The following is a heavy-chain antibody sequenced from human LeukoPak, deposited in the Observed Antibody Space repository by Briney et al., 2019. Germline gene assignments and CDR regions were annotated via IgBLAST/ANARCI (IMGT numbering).Heavy chain of an antibody. CDR3: ARRSKYGDYFDY. CDR1: GGSISSYY. J-gene: IGHJ4*02. Sequence: SETLSLTCTVSGGSISSYYWSWIRQPPGKGLEGIGYIYYSGSTNYNPSLKSRVTISVDTSKNQFSLKLSSVTAADSAVYYCARRSKYGDYFDYWGQGTLVTVSS. CDR2: IYYSGST. V-gene: IGHV4-59*08. D-gene: IGHD4-17*01.